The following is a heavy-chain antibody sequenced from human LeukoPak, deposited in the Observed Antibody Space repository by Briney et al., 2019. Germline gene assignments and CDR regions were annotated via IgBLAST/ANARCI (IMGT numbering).Heavy chain of an antibody. CDR1: GFTFSSYA. CDR3: AKGADIVVVPGGMDV. V-gene: IGHV3-23*01. Sequence: GGSLRLPCAASGFTFSSYAMSWVRQAPGKGLEWVSAISGSGGNTYYADSVKGRFTISRDNSKNTLYLQMNSLRAEDTAVYYCAKGADIVVVPGGMDVWGKGTTVTVSS. CDR2: ISGSGGNT. D-gene: IGHD2-2*01. J-gene: IGHJ6*04.